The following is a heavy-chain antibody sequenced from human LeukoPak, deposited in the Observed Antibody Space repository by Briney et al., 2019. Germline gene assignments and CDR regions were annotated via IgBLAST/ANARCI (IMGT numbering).Heavy chain of an antibody. V-gene: IGHV3-7*03. CDR3: ARDRTGAGLDY. CDR1: GFTFSSSW. J-gene: IGHJ4*02. CDR2: IRQDGNEK. D-gene: IGHD1-14*01. Sequence: PGGSLRLSCETAGFTFSSSWMSWVRRAPGKGLEWVANIRQDGNEKYFADSVKGRFTISRDNAKNSLFLQVNSLRAEDTAVYYCARDRTGAGLDYWGQGTLVTVSS.